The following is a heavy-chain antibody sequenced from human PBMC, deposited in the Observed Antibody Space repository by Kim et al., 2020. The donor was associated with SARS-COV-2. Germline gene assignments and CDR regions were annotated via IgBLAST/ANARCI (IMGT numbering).Heavy chain of an antibody. D-gene: IGHD6-13*01. CDR3: ARDHDSSAWSPLAF. J-gene: IGHJ4*02. CDR1: GAPISNDY. V-gene: IGHV4-4*07. Sequence: SETLSLTCSVSGAPISNDYWSWIRQPARKGLEWIGRVSPRGVADYNPSFKGRVSVSLDSSANKISLRLASVTAADTAMYYCARDHDSSAWSPLAFWCQGT. CDR2: VSPRGVA.